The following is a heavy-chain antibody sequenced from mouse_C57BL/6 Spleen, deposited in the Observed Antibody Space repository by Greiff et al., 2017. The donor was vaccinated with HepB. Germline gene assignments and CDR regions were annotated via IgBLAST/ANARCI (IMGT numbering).Heavy chain of an antibody. CDR3: ARGGFTPVLSYYFDY. D-gene: IGHD1-1*01. CDR2: ILPGSGST. J-gene: IGHJ2*01. Sequence: QVQLKESGAELMKPGASVKLSCKATGYTFTGYWIEWVKQRPGHGLEWIGEILPGSGSTNYNEKFKGKATFTADTSSNTAYMQLSSLTTEDSAIYYGARGGFTPVLSYYFDYWGQGTTLTVSS. CDR1: GYTFTGYW. V-gene: IGHV1-9*01.